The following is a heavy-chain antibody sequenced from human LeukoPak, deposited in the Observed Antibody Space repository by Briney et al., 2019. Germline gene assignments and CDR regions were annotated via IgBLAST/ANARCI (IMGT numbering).Heavy chain of an antibody. J-gene: IGHJ4*02. V-gene: IGHV3-48*03. Sequence: GGSMRLSCAASGFTSGSYEMNWVRQAPGRGLEWVSYIGTITSTTYYAESVKGRFTVSRDDAKSSLYLQMSSLRAEDTAVYYCPRTVYDLRGQWLLPGFDDSSQASLVTVSS. CDR3: PRTVYDLRGQWLLPGFDD. D-gene: IGHD6-19*01. CDR2: IGTITSTT. CDR1: GFTSGSYE.